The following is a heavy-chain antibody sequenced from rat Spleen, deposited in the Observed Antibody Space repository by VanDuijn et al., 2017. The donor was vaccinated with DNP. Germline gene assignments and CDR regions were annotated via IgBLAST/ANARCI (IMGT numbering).Heavy chain of an antibody. CDR1: GFTFSDYN. J-gene: IGHJ4*01. D-gene: IGHD1-3*01. CDR3: ARHGYGSYYAMDA. CDR2: ISYDCSST. Sequence: EVQLVESGGGLVQPGRSLKLSCAASGFTFSDYNMAWVRQAPKKGLEWVATISYDCSSTYYRDSVKGRFTISRDNAKSTLYLQMDSLRSEDTATYYCARHGYGSYYAMDAWGQGTSVTVSS. V-gene: IGHV5-7*01.